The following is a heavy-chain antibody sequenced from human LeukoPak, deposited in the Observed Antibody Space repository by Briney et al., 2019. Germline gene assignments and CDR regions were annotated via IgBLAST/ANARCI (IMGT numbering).Heavy chain of an antibody. V-gene: IGHV3-33*01. CDR3: ARGITGTRYGRNVHFDY. D-gene: IGHD1-7*01. CDR2: IWYDGSNK. CDR1: GFTFSSYG. Sequence: PGGSLRLSCAASGFTFSSYGMHWVRQAPGKGLEWVAVIWYDGSNKYYADSVKGRFTISRDNSKSTLYLQMNSLRAEDTAVYYCARGITGTRYGRNVHFDYWGQGTLVTVSS. J-gene: IGHJ4*02.